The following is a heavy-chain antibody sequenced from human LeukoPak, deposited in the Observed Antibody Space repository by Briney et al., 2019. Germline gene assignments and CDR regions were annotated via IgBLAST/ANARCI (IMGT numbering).Heavy chain of an antibody. V-gene: IGHV1-8*02. CDR3: ARVSRGWELTGDYYYYMDV. J-gene: IGHJ6*03. CDR2: MNPNSGNT. D-gene: IGHD1-26*01. CDR1: GYTFTGYY. Sequence: GASVKVSCKASGYTFTGYYMHWVRQATGQGLEGMGWMNPNSGNTGYAQKFQGRVTMIRNTSISTAYMELSSLRSEDTAVYYCARVSRGWELTGDYYYYMDVWGKGTTVTVSS.